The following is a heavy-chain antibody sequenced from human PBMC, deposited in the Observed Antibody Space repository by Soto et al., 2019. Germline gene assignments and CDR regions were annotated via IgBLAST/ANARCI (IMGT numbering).Heavy chain of an antibody. CDR1: GFSITTSGVG. CDR2: IYWNDDK. J-gene: IGHJ5*02. CDR3: AHRQGGPYDDYGNTKVFDL. Sequence: GPTLVNPTQTLTLTCTFSGFSITTSGVGVGWTRQPPGKALEWLALIYWNDDKRYGPSLNRRLTITKDTSKNQVVLTMTNMDPVDTATYFCAHRQGGPYDDYGNTKVFDLRGQASLVTVTS. V-gene: IGHV2-5*01. D-gene: IGHD4-17*01.